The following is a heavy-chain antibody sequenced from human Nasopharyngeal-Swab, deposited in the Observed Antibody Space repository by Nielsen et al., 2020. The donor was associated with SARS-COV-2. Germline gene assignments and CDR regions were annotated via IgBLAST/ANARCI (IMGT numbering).Heavy chain of an antibody. V-gene: IGHV3-20*01. Sequence: GESLKNSWAASGFTFDDYGRSWVRQAPGKGLEGASGINWNGGSTGNADSVKGRFTIYRDNAKNSLYLKMNSLRAEDTALYHCAIDFPAYYYDSSGPGRAAFDIWGQGTMVTVSS. CDR2: INWNGGST. CDR3: AIDFPAYYYDSSGPGRAAFDI. D-gene: IGHD3-22*01. J-gene: IGHJ3*02. CDR1: GFTFDDYG.